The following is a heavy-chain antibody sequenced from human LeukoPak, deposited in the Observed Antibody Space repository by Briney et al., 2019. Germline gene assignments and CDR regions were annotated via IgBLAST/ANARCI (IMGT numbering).Heavy chain of an antibody. Sequence: GGSLRLSCGASGLSFSRARVRWVRQAPGKGVEWVGRFKSKSDGGTTDYAATVKGRFTISRDDSKNTLFLQVNSLKIEDTAVYYCTTVTLRSVGLWGQGTLVTVSS. CDR2: FKSKSDGGTT. V-gene: IGHV3-15*05. CDR3: TTVTLRSVGL. J-gene: IGHJ4*02. CDR1: GLSFSRAR. D-gene: IGHD2-21*02.